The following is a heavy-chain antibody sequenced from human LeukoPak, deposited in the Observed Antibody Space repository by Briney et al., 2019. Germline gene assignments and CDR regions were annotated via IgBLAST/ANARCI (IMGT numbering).Heavy chain of an antibody. Sequence: ASVKVSCKASGYTFTGYYMHWVRQAPGQGLEWMGWINPNSGGTNYAQKFQGRVTMTRDTSISTAYMELSRLRSDDTAVYYCARSYGSGNYYNVAGDNWFDPWGQGTLVTVSP. D-gene: IGHD3-10*01. CDR2: INPNSGGT. CDR3: ARSYGSGNYYNVAGDNWFDP. J-gene: IGHJ5*02. V-gene: IGHV1-2*02. CDR1: GYTFTGYY.